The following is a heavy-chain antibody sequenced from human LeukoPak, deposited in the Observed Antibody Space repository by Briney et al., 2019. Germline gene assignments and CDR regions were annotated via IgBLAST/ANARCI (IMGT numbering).Heavy chain of an antibody. D-gene: IGHD3-10*01. CDR1: GYTFTGYY. Sequence: ASVKVSCKASGYTFTGYYMHWVRQAPGQGGEGMEWINTNSGSTNYAQKFQGSVTMTRATSISTAYMELSRLRSDDTAVYYCASITMVRGAPDYWGQGTLVTVSS. V-gene: IGHV1-2*02. J-gene: IGHJ4*02. CDR2: INTNSGST. CDR3: ASITMVRGAPDY.